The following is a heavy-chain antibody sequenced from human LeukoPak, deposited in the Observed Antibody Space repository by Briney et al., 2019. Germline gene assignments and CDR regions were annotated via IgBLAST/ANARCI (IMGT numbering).Heavy chain of an antibody. V-gene: IGHV3-7*01. J-gene: IGHJ4*02. CDR1: GFTFSNYW. CDR3: VRDGGVSGYDLLDY. D-gene: IGHD5-12*01. Sequence: PGGPLRLSCAASGFTFSNYWMTWVRQAPGKGLEWVAHINQDGSKEYYMDSVKARFTIPRDNAKNSLSLQMNSLRAEDTAVYYCVRDGGVSGYDLLDYWGQGTLVTVSS. CDR2: INQDGSKE.